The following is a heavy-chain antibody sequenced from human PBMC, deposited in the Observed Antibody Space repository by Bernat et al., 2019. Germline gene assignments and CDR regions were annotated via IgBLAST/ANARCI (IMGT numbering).Heavy chain of an antibody. D-gene: IGHD5-18*01. CDR2: IYSGGST. CDR3: ARARGYSYGYVDY. CDR1: GFTVSSNY. Sequence: EVQLVESGGGLVQPGGSLRLSCAASGFTVSSNYMSWVRQAPGKGLEWVSVIYSGGSTYYADSVKGRFTISRDNSKNTLYLQMNSLRAEDTAVYYCARARGYSYGYVDYWGQGTLVTDSS. V-gene: IGHV3-66*01. J-gene: IGHJ4*02.